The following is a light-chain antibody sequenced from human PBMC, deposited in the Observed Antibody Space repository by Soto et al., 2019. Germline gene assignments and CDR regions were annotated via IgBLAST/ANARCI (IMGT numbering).Light chain of an antibody. V-gene: IGKV3-20*01. J-gene: IGKJ5*01. CDR1: QSVSSD. Sequence: TQEPATLSVSPGVRAILSGRASQSVSSDLAWYHQKPGQAPRLLIYGASSRATGIPDRFSGSGSGTDFTLTISRLEPEYFAVYYCQQYGSSPPHTFGQGTRLEIK. CDR2: GAS. CDR3: QQYGSSPPHT.